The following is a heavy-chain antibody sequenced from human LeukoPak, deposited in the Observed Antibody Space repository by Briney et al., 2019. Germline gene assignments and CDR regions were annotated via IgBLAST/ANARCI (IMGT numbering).Heavy chain of an antibody. CDR3: AKGRRLPYYFDY. V-gene: IGHV3-23*01. CDR1: GFTFSSYA. D-gene: IGHD6-25*01. J-gene: IGHJ4*02. CDR2: ISGSGGST. Sequence: GGSLRLSCAASGFTFSSYAMSWVRQAPGKALEWVSAISGSGGSTYYADSVKGRFTISRDNSKNTLYLQMNSLRAEDTAVYYCAKGRRLPYYFDYWGQGTLVTVSS.